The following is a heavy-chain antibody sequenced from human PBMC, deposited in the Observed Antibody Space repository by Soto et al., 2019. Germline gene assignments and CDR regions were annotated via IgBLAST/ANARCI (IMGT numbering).Heavy chain of an antibody. J-gene: IGHJ3*02. CDR3: GRKTDTDVFDI. CDR2: IYYSGST. CDR1: GGSISSYY. Sequence: SETLSLTCTVSGGSISSYYWSWIRQPPGKGLEWIGYIYYSGSTNYNPSLKSRVTISVDTSKNQFSLKLSSVTAADTAVYYCGRKTDTDVFDIWGQGTMVTVSS. D-gene: IGHD2-21*02. V-gene: IGHV4-59*01.